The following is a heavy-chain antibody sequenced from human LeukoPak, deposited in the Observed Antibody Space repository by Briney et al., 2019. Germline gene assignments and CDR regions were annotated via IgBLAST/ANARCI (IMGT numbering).Heavy chain of an antibody. CDR3: ARDSAGNDY. CDR1: GFSFSNYW. D-gene: IGHD6-13*01. V-gene: IGHV3-7*01. Sequence: GGSLRLSCAASGFSFSNYWMAWVRQAPGKGLEWVANIKQDGSEKYYVDSVKGRFTISRDNAKNSLYLQMNSLRAEDTAMYYCARDSAGNDYWGQGTLVTVSS. CDR2: IKQDGSEK. J-gene: IGHJ4*02.